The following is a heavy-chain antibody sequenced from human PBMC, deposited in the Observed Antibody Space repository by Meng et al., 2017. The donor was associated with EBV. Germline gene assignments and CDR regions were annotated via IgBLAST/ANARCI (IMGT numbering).Heavy chain of an antibody. J-gene: IGHJ4*02. CDR2: ITPVFGIA. CDR1: GDNFNNFG. V-gene: IGHV1-69*17. CDR3: VRDLWLRIGECV. D-gene: IGHD5-12*01. Sequence: VQCEQAGVAVKKPGSSVKVSCKCSGDNFNNFGISWVRQAPGQGLEWMGDITPVFGIANYAESFQGRVTISADTSTRTAYMDLSSLRSDDTAVYYCVRDLWLRIGECVWGQGTLVTVSS.